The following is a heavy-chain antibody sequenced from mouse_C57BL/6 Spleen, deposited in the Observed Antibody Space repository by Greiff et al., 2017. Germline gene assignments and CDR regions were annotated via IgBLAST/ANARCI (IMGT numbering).Heavy chain of an antibody. Sequence: QVQLQQPGAELVKPGASVKLSCKASGYTFTSYWMQWVKQRPGQGLEWIGEIDPSDSYTNYNQKFKGKATLTVDPSSSTAYMQLSSLTSEDSAVYYCARRGGYQYYFDYWGQGTTLTVSS. D-gene: IGHD2-2*01. CDR3: ARRGGYQYYFDY. J-gene: IGHJ2*01. CDR1: GYTFTSYW. V-gene: IGHV1-50*01. CDR2: IDPSDSYT.